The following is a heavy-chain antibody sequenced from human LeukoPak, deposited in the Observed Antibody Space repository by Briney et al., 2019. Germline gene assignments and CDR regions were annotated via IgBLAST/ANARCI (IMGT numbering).Heavy chain of an antibody. CDR1: GVTLSNYA. J-gene: IGHJ4*02. Sequence: GGSLRLSCVASGVTLSNYAMSWARQAPGKGLEWVSGISSSGSGGNTYYADSVKGRFTISRDNSKKTLFLQMNSLRVDDTAIYYCAKEIRPNDHWGQGTLVIVSS. D-gene: IGHD3-16*01. CDR3: AKEIRPNDH. CDR2: ISSSGSGGNT. V-gene: IGHV3-23*01.